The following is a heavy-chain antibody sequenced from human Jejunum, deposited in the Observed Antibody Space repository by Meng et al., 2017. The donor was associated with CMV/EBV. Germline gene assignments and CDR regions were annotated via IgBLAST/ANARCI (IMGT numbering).Heavy chain of an antibody. Sequence: TFRNYTMSRVLPAPVAVLEWVSALCGSGDSSFYAASLKGRFSISRDNSQNTLYLQMHSLRAEDPALYYCPQGNVLVPAVEDHFDYWLQGTRVTVSS. V-gene: IGHV3-23*01. CDR3: PQGNVLVPAVEDHFDY. D-gene: IGHD2-2*01. CDR1: TFRNYT. J-gene: IGHJ4*02. CDR2: LCGSGDSS.